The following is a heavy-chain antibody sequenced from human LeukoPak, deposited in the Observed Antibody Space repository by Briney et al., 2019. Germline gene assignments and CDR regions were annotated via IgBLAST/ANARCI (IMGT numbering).Heavy chain of an antibody. J-gene: IGHJ4*02. D-gene: IGHD2-2*01. V-gene: IGHV1-8*01. CDR3: ARDVGEYCSSVSCYASNY. CDR1: GYPFNNYD. CDR2: MNPHSGKT. Sequence: ASVKVSCKASGYPFNNYDINWVRQATGQGLEWMGWMNPHSGKTGYAQNFQGRVTITADISTNTVYMELNRLRSDDTAVYYCARDVGEYCSSVSCYASNYWGQGTLVTVSS.